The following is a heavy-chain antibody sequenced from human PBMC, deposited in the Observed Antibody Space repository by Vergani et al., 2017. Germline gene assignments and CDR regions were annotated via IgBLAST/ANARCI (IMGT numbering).Heavy chain of an antibody. CDR3: ARPLLYSSGSPDYYGMDV. CDR2: IYPGDSDT. CDR1: GYSFTSYW. Sequence: EVQLVQSGAEVKKPGESLKISCKGSGYSFTSYWIGWVRQMPGKGLEWMGIIYPGDSDTRYSPSFQGQVTISADKSISTAYLQWSSLKASDTAMYYCARPLLYSSGSPDYYGMDVWGQGTTVTVSS. D-gene: IGHD6-19*01. J-gene: IGHJ6*02. V-gene: IGHV5-51*01.